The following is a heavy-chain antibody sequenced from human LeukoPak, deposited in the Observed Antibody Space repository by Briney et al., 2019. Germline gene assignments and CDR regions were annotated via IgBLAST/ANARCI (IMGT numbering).Heavy chain of an antibody. V-gene: IGHV4-4*02. J-gene: IGHJ4*02. CDR1: GGSISSTNW. CDR3: ASRSSIWSGYQDTLYYFDS. Sequence: SGTLSLTCGVSGGSISSTNWWSWVRQPPGKGLEWIGEVDHSGSTKYNPALKSRVTISVDKSKNQFSLRLTSVTAADTAVYYCASRSSIWSGYQDTLYYFDSWGQGTLVTVSS. CDR2: VDHSGST. D-gene: IGHD3-3*01.